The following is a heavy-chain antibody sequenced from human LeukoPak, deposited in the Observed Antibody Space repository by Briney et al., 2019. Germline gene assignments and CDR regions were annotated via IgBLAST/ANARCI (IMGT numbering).Heavy chain of an antibody. CDR2: ISSNGGST. J-gene: IGHJ3*02. CDR1: GFTFSSYA. D-gene: IGHD3-16*01. Sequence: GGSLRLSCAASGFTFSSYAMHWVRQAPGKGLEYVSAISSNGGSTYYANSVKGRFTISRDNSKNTLYLQMGSLRAEDMAVYYCASGLGHGDAFDIWGQGTMVTVSS. V-gene: IGHV3-64*01. CDR3: ASGLGHGDAFDI.